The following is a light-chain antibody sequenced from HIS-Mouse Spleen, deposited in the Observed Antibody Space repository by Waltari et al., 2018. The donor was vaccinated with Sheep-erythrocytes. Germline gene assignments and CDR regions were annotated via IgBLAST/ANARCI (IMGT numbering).Light chain of an antibody. J-gene: IGLJ2*01. CDR2: DVS. CDR3: SSYTSSSTYVV. CDR1: SSDVGGYHS. V-gene: IGLV2-14*03. Sequence: QSALTQPASVSGSPGQSITISCTGTSSDVGGYHSVSWYQQHPGKAPTLMIYDVSNRPSGVSNRFSGSKSGNTASLTISGLQAEDEADYYCSSYTSSSTYVVFGGGTKLTVL.